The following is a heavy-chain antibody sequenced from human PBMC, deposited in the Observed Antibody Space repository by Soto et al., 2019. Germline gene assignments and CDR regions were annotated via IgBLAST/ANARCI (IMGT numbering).Heavy chain of an antibody. CDR2: IYYSGST. Sequence: SETLSLTCTVSGGSISSSSYYWGWIRQPPGKGLEWIGSIYYSGSTYYNPSLKSRVTISVDTSKNQFSLNLSSVTAADTAVYYCARFSPPLDYYDSSGYYPGFDYWGQGTLVTVSS. CDR1: GGSISSSSYY. CDR3: ARFSPPLDYYDSSGYYPGFDY. J-gene: IGHJ4*02. D-gene: IGHD3-22*01. V-gene: IGHV4-39*01.